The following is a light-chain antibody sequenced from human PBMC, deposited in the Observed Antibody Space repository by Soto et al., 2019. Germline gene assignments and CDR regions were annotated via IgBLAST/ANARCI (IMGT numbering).Light chain of an antibody. J-gene: IGLJ3*02. CDR2: RDT. Sequence: SYELTQPLSVSVALGQTARVTCGGNNIGSKNVHWYQQKPGQAPVLVIDRDTYRPSGIPERFSGSNSGNTATLTISRAQGGDEADYYCHMWDSSTVVFGGGTKLTVL. V-gene: IGLV3-9*01. CDR3: HMWDSSTVV. CDR1: NIGSKN.